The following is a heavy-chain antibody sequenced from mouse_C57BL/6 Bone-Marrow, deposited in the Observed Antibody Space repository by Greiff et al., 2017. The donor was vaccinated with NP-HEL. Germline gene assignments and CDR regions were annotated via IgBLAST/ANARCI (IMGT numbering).Heavy chain of an antibody. J-gene: IGHJ3*01. Sequence: QVQLQQPGAELVRPGTSVKLSCKASGYTFTSYWMHWVKQRPGQGLEWNGVIDPSGSYTNYNQKVKGKAPLTVDTSSSTAYMQLSSLTSEDSAVYYCARFCSYGSSPAWFAYWGQGTLVTVSA. CDR2: IDPSGSYT. CDR1: GYTFTSYW. V-gene: IGHV1-59*01. CDR3: ARFCSYGSSPAWFAY. D-gene: IGHD1-1*01.